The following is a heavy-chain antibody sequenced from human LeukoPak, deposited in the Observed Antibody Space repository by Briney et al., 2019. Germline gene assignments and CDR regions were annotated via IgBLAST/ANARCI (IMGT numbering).Heavy chain of an antibody. CDR2: ISSSGSTI. J-gene: IGHJ3*02. D-gene: IGHD6-13*01. CDR1: GFTVSSNY. V-gene: IGHV3-11*04. CDR3: ASRDSSSWHDAFDI. Sequence: GGSLRLSCAASGFTVSSNYMSWVRQAPGKGLEWVSYISSSGSTIYYADSVKGRFTISRDNAKNSLYLQMNSLRAEDTAVYYCASRDSSSWHDAFDIWGQGTVVTVSS.